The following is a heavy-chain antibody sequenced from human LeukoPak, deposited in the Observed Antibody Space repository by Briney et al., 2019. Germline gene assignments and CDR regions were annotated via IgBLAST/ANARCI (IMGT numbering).Heavy chain of an antibody. D-gene: IGHD6-19*01. CDR1: GGTFRRFA. Sequence: SVKVSCKASGGTFRRFAISWVRQAPARGLELMGRIIPILAIANYAQKFQGRVTLTADKSTSTAYMELSSVISEDTAMYFCARGDYPGIAVTGSGGGYFFDDWGQGTLVTVSS. J-gene: IGHJ4*02. CDR2: IIPILAIA. V-gene: IGHV1-69*04. CDR3: ARGDYPGIAVTGSGGGYFFDD.